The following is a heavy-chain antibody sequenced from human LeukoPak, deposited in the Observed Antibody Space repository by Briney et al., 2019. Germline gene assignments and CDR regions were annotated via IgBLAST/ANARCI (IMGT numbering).Heavy chain of an antibody. Sequence: SVKVSCKASGGTFISYAISWVRQAPGQGGEGMGRINHIFGTANYVQKFKGRVTINTEESTTTAYMYLSSLRSEDTAVYYCTSGAAGNEGREELFDYWGQGTLVTVSS. V-gene: IGHV1-69*05. CDR1: GGTFISYA. CDR3: TSGAAGNEGREELFDY. CDR2: INHIFGTA. J-gene: IGHJ4*02. D-gene: IGHD1-1*01.